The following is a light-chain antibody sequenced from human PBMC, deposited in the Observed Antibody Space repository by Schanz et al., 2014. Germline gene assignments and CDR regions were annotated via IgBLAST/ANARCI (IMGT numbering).Light chain of an antibody. V-gene: IGLV2-14*03. CDR2: DVT. J-gene: IGLJ2*01. CDR3: SSYTRSTTVV. CDR1: STDVGGYDY. Sequence: QSALTQPASVSGSPGQSITISCTGTSTDVGGYDYVSWYQHHPGEVPKLIIYDVTNRPSGISSRFSGSKSANTASLTISGLQLEDEADYYCSSYTRSTTVVFGGGTKLTVL.